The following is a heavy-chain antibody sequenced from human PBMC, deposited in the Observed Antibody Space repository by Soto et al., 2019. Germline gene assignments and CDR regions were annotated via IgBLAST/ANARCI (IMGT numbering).Heavy chain of an antibody. Sequence: GGSLRLSCAASGFTFGNIWMNWVRQAPGKGLEWVGRIKRISQGGTTDHAAPVKGRFTVSRDDSKNTLYLEMNSLRTEDTAVYYCVKDMDVWGQGTTVTVSS. CDR3: VKDMDV. CDR2: IKRISQGGTT. CDR1: GFTFGNIW. V-gene: IGHV3-15*07. J-gene: IGHJ6*02.